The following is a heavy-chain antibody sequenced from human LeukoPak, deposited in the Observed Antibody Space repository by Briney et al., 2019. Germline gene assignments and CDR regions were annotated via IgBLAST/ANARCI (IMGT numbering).Heavy chain of an antibody. V-gene: IGHV1-2*02. CDR3: TRGAGVRGGTRSSWFDP. Sequence: GASVKVSCKASGYTFTGYYMHWVRQAPGQGLEWMGWINPDSGGANYAQRFQGRVDMTRDTSITTAYMELSSLRSDDTAVYYCTRGAGVRGGTRSSWFDPWGQGTLVTVSS. CDR2: INPDSGGA. J-gene: IGHJ5*02. D-gene: IGHD3-10*01. CDR1: GYTFTGYY.